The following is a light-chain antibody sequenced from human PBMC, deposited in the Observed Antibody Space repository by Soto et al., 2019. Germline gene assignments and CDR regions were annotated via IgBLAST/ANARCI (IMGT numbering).Light chain of an antibody. CDR1: QSVSSNY. Sequence: EIVLTQSPGTLSLSPGERATLSCRASQSVSSNYLAWYQHKPGQAHRLLIYGVSSRATGIPDRFSGSGSGADYTLTISRLEAEDFGVYYCQQYAGSPGFTFGQGTKLEI. CDR3: QQYAGSPGFT. CDR2: GVS. V-gene: IGKV3-20*01. J-gene: IGKJ2*01.